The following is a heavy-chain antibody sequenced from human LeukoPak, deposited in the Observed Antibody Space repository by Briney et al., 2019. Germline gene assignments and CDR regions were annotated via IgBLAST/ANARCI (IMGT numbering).Heavy chain of an antibody. CDR3: GRGFSIVPAGIPDY. CDR1: GFIVNNNY. D-gene: IGHD2-2*02. Sequence: GGSLRLSCVVSGFIVNNNYINWVRQAPGKGLEWVSVFYSDGTTYHADSVKGRFTISRDNSKNMVFLQMNSLRAEDTAVYYCGRGFSIVPAGIPDYWGLGTLATVSS. V-gene: IGHV3-66*01. J-gene: IGHJ4*02. CDR2: FYSDGTT.